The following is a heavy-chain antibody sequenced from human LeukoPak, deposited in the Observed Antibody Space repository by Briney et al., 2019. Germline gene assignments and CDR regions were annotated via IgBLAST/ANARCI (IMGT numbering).Heavy chain of an antibody. Sequence: SQSLSPACAVYGGSSSGYYWSWIRQPPGKWLEWIGEINHSGTTNYNPSLKSRVTISVDTPKNQFSLKLRAVTAANRALYYCARDGGYSGYDSGAYFDYWGQGTLVTVSS. CDR1: GGSSSGYY. CDR3: ARDGGYSGYDSGAYFDY. D-gene: IGHD5-12*01. V-gene: IGHV4-34*01. CDR2: INHSGTT. J-gene: IGHJ4*02.